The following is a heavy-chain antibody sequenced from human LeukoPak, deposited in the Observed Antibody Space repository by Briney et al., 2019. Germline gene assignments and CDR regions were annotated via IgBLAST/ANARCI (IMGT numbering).Heavy chain of an antibody. V-gene: IGHV3-21*01. CDR3: ARADELMAAPDLDY. Sequence: GGSLRLSCAASGFTFSSYSMNWVRQAPGKRLEWVSSISSSSSYIYYADSVKGRFTISRDNAKNSLYLQMNSLRAEDTAVYYCARADELMAAPDLDYWGQGTLVTVSS. D-gene: IGHD2-8*01. CDR1: GFTFSSYS. CDR2: ISSSSSYI. J-gene: IGHJ4*02.